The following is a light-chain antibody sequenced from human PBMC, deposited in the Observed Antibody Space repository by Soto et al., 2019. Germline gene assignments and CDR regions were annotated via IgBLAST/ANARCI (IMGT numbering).Light chain of an antibody. Sequence: QAVLTQPPSVSAAPGQKVTISCSGSRSNINNNFVSWYQLFPGTAPKLLIYDNYKRPSGIPDRFSASKSGTSATLAITGLQTGDEAEYNCGTWDSSLDGFVFGTGTKVTVL. V-gene: IGLV1-51*01. J-gene: IGLJ1*01. CDR1: RSNINNNF. CDR2: DNY. CDR3: GTWDSSLDGFV.